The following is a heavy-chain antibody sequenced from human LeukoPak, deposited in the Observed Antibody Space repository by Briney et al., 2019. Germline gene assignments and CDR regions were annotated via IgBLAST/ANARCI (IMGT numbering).Heavy chain of an antibody. CDR2: IIPIFGTT. J-gene: IGHJ6*03. Sequence: ASVTVSCKASGGRFSYYALTWVRQAPGQGFEWMGGIIPIFGTTNYAQKFQGRVTFTADESTTTAYMELSSLRFEDTAVYYCGRGPLKQQLVKPDPDYYYYTDVWGNGTTVTVSS. D-gene: IGHD6-13*01. V-gene: IGHV1-69*13. CDR1: GGRFSYYA. CDR3: GRGPLKQQLVKPDPDYYYYTDV.